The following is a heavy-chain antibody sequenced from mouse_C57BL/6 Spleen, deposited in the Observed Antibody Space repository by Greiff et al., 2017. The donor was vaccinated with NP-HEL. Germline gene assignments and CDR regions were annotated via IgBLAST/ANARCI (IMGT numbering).Heavy chain of an antibody. Sequence: QVQLQQSGAELARPGASVKMSCKASGYTFTSYTMHWVKQRPGQGLEWIGYINPSSGYTKYNQKFKDKATLTADKSSSTAYMQLSSLTSEDSAVYYCATYYYGNNGEGFLDDWGQGTTLTVSS. V-gene: IGHV1-4*01. D-gene: IGHD2-1*01. CDR1: GYTFTSYT. CDR3: ATYYYGNNGEGFLDD. CDR2: INPSSGYT. J-gene: IGHJ2*01.